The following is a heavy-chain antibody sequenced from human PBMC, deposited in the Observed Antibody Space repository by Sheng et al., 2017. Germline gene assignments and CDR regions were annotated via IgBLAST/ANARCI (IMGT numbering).Heavy chain of an antibody. V-gene: IGHV4-34*01. D-gene: IGHD6-19*01. CDR1: GGSFSGYY. Sequence: QVQLQQWGAGLLKPSETLSLTCAVYGGSFSGYYWSWIRQPPGKGLEWIGEINHSGSTNYNPSLKSRVTISVDTSKNQFSLKLSSVTAADTAVYYCARGGIAVAGPLGWFDPWGQGTLVTVSS. CDR2: INHSGST. CDR3: ARGGIAVAGPLGWFDP. J-gene: IGHJ5*02.